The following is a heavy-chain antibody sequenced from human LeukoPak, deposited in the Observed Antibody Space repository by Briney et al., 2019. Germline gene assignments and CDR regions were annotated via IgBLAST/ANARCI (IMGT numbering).Heavy chain of an antibody. CDR1: GGSISSYY. CDR2: IYYSGST. Sequence: PSETLSLTCTVSGGSISSYYWSWIRQPPGKGLEWIGYIYYSGSTNYNPSLKSRVTISVDTSKNQFSLKLSSVTAADTAVYYCAGSLMVRGVLFDYWGQGTLVTVSS. D-gene: IGHD3-10*01. J-gene: IGHJ4*02. V-gene: IGHV4-59*12. CDR3: AGSLMVRGVLFDY.